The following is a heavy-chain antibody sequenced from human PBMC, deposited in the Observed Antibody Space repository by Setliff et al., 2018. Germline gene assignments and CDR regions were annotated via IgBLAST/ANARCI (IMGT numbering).Heavy chain of an antibody. D-gene: IGHD2-8*01. J-gene: IGHJ4*02. Sequence: ETLSLSCAASGFTFSSYWMHWVRQAPGKGLVWVSRINSDGSSTYYADSVQGRFTISRDNSKNTLYLQMNSLSAEDTAVYYCAKDGIALMVYAILADCWGQGTLVTVSS. CDR1: GFTFSSYW. CDR3: AKDGIALMVYAILADC. V-gene: IGHV3-74*01. CDR2: INSDGSST.